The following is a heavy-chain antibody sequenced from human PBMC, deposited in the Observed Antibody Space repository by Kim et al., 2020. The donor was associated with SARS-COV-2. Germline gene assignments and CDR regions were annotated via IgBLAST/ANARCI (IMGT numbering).Heavy chain of an antibody. V-gene: IGHV3-23*01. D-gene: IGHD3-10*01. J-gene: IGHJ5*02. CDR3: AKDVTDMVRGP. CDR2: ISNSGGST. CDR1: GSTFSSYA. Sequence: GGSLRLSCAASGSTFSSYAVSWVRQAPGKGLEWVSAISNSGGSTYYADSVKGRFTISRDNSKNTLYLQMNSLRVEDTAVYYCAKDVTDMVRGPWGQGTLVTVSS.